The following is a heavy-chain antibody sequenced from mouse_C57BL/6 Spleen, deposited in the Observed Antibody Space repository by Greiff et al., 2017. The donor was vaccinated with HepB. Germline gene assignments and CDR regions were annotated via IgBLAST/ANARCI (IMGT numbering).Heavy chain of an antibody. CDR3: ASPIYYDYDAVYFDY. CDR1: GYSFTDYN. V-gene: IGHV1-39*01. J-gene: IGHJ2*01. Sequence: VQLQQSGPELVKPGASVKISCKASGYSFTDYNMNWVKQSNGKSLEWIGVINPNYGTTSYNQKFKGKATLTVDQSSSTAYMQLNSLTSEDSAVYDCASPIYYDYDAVYFDYWGQGATLTVS. CDR2: INPNYGTT. D-gene: IGHD2-4*01.